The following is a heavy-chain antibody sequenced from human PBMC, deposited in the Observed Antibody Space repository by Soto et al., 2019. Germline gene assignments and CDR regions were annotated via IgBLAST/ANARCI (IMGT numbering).Heavy chain of an antibody. Sequence: PSETLSLTCTVSGDSLRSSYHYWGWIRQSPGKGLEWIGSIYYTGNTYYNPSLKRRVSISVDMATNEISLRLRAESVADTAVYYCVRVEMYAGECAPNFDRWGQGALVTVSS. D-gene: IGHD2-8*01. J-gene: IGHJ4*02. V-gene: IGHV4-39*01. CDR3: VRVEMYAGECAPNFDR. CDR2: IYYTGNT. CDR1: GDSLRSSYHY.